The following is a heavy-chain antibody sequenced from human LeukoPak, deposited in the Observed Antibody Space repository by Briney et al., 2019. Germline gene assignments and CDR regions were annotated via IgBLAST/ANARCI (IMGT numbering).Heavy chain of an antibody. V-gene: IGHV3-23*01. CDR3: ARPTHRSGGYLP. Sequence: PGGSLRLSCAASGFTFSSYAMSWVRQAPGKGLEWVSAISGSGGSTYYADSVKGRFTISRDNSKNTLYLQMNSLRAEDTAVYYCARPTHRSGGYLPWGQGTLVTVSS. D-gene: IGHD3-10*01. J-gene: IGHJ5*02. CDR1: GFTFSSYA. CDR2: ISGSGGST.